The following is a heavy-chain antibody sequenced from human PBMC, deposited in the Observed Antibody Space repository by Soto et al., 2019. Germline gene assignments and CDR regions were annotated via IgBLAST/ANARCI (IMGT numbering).Heavy chain of an antibody. V-gene: IGHV4-30-4*01. Sequence: SETLSLTCAVSGGSISSGDYYWSWIRQPPGKGLEWIGYIYYSGSTYYNPSLKSRVTISVDTSKNQFSLKLSSVTAADTAVYYCARDSHYFDWPPYGMDVWGQGTTVTVSS. CDR1: GGSISSGDYY. D-gene: IGHD3-9*01. CDR2: IYYSGST. CDR3: ARDSHYFDWPPYGMDV. J-gene: IGHJ6*02.